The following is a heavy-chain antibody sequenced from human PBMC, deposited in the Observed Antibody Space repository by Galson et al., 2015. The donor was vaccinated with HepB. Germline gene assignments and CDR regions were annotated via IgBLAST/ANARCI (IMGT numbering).Heavy chain of an antibody. Sequence: SLRLSCAASGFTFSSYAMSWVRQAPGKGLEWVSAISGSGGSTYYADSVKGRFTISRDNSKNTLYLQMNSLRAEDTAVYYCANGGAGTERFGRVRYYYGMDVWGQGTTVTVSS. J-gene: IGHJ6*02. CDR2: ISGSGGST. CDR3: ANGGAGTERFGRVRYYYGMDV. D-gene: IGHD1-1*01. V-gene: IGHV3-23*01. CDR1: GFTFSSYA.